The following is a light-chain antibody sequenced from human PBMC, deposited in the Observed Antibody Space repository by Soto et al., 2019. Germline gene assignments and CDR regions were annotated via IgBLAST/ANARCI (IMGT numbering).Light chain of an antibody. Sequence: QSVLTQPPSASGTPGQRVTISCSGDISNIGTNSVHWYQHLPGTAHKLVIYADSQRPSGVPDRFSGSKSGTSASLAISGLQSEDDADYLCAEWDDNLNGPLFRTATTVTVL. CDR3: AEWDDNLNGPL. J-gene: IGLJ1*01. CDR1: ISNIGTNS. CDR2: ADS. V-gene: IGLV1-44*01.